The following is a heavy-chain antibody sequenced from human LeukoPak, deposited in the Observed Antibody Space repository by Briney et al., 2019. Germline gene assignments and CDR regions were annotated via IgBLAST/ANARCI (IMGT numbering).Heavy chain of an antibody. CDR1: GDSVSSNSAA. D-gene: IGHD6-13*01. CDR2: TYYRSKWYN. Sequence: SQTLSLTRAISGDSVSSNSAAWNWIRQSPSRGLEWLGWTYYRSKWYNDYAVSVKSRITINPDTSKNQFSLQLNSVTPEDTAVYYCARTAEYSNTWHYFDYWGQGTLVTVSS. CDR3: ARTAEYSNTWHYFDY. J-gene: IGHJ4*02. V-gene: IGHV6-1*01.